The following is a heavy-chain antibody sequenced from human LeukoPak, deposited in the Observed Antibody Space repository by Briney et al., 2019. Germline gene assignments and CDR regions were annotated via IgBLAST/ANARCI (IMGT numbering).Heavy chain of an antibody. CDR2: T. J-gene: IGHJ3*02. D-gene: IGHD1-26*01. CDR3: TRVSSPWSPRDALDI. V-gene: IGHV6-1*01. Sequence: SQTLSLTCAISGDSVSSKSATWNWIRQSPSRGLEWLGRTYALSVKGRITINPDTSKNQFSLQLNSVTPEDTAVYYCTRVSSPWSPRDALDIWGQGTMVTVSS. CDR1: GDSVSSKSAT.